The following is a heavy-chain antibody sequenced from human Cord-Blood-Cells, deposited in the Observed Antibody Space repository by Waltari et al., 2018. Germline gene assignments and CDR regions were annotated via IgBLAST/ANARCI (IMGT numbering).Heavy chain of an antibody. Sequence: QVQLVESGGGVVQPGRSLRLSCAASGFTFSSYGMHWVRQAPGKGLEWVAVIWYDGSNKYYADSVKGRFTISRDNSKNTLYLQMNSLRAEDTAVYYCARENQQWLVRYYFDYWGQGTLVTVSS. D-gene: IGHD6-19*01. V-gene: IGHV3-33*01. J-gene: IGHJ4*02. CDR2: IWYDGSNK. CDR1: GFTFSSYG. CDR3: ARENQQWLVRYYFDY.